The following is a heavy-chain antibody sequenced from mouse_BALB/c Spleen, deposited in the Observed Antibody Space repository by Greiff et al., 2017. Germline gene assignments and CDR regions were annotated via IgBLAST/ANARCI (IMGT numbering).Heavy chain of an antibody. J-gene: IGHJ2*01. CDR2: IDPENGDT. CDR1: GFTIKDYY. D-gene: IGHD1-1*01. CDR3: NANAPYYSSSYYFDY. V-gene: IGHV14-4*02. Sequence: EVQLQQSGAELVRSGASVKLSCTASGFTIKDYYMHWVKQRPEQGLEWIGWIDPENGDTEYAPKFQGKVTMTADTSSNTDYLQLSSLTSEDTAVYYSNANAPYYSSSYYFDYWGQGTLLTVSS.